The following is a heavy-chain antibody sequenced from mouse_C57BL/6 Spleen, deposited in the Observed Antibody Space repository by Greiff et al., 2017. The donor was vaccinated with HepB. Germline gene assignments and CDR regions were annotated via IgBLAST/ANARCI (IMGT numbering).Heavy chain of an antibody. CDR1: GFTFSSYA. D-gene: IGHD2-3*01. V-gene: IGHV5-4*01. J-gene: IGHJ2*01. CDR2: ISDGGSYT. Sequence: EVQLMESGGGLVKPGGSLKLSCAASGFTFSSYAMSWVRQTPEKRLEWVATISDGGSYTYYPDNVKGRFTISRDNAKNNLYLQMSHLKSEDTAMYYCARDRGDGTRDYWGQGTTLTVSS. CDR3: ARDRGDGTRDY.